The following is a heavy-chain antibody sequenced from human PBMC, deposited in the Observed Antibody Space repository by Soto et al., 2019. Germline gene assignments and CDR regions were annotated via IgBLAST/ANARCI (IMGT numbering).Heavy chain of an antibody. D-gene: IGHD2-2*01. CDR1: GFTFDDYA. J-gene: IGHJ6*03. CDR2: ISWNSGSI. CDR3: AKGYCSSTTCYYYYYMDV. V-gene: IGHV3-9*01. Sequence: EVQLVESGGGLVQPGRSLRLSCAASGFTFDDYAMHWVRQAPGKGLEWVSGISWNSGSIGYADSVKGRFTISRDNAKNSLSLQMNSLRAEDTALYYCAKGYCSSTTCYYYYYMDVWGKGTTLTVSS.